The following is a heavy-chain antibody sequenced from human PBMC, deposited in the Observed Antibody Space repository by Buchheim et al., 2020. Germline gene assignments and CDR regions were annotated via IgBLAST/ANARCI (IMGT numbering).Heavy chain of an antibody. CDR1: GFTFSNYA. V-gene: IGHV3-23*01. CDR3: ARAKGSGSYRLYSFDY. Sequence: EVQLLESGGGLVQPGGSLRLSCAASGFTFSNYAMRCVRQAPGGGLEWVSLIVDSGGSTFSADSVKGRFTISRDSSKNTLSLQMNSLRAEDTAVYYCARAKGSGSYRLYSFDYWGQGTL. D-gene: IGHD3-10*01. J-gene: IGHJ4*02. CDR2: IVDSGGST.